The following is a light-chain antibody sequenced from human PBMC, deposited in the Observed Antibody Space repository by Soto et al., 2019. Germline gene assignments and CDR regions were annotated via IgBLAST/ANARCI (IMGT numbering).Light chain of an antibody. CDR2: DAS. Sequence: DIHLSRAPSTLSASVVDRVTIACRASQSITNWLAWYQQKPGKAPKLLIYDASTLETGVPSRFSGSGSGTEFTLTISSLQPDDSATYFCQQYNSYSWTFGQGTKVDIK. CDR1: QSITNW. CDR3: QQYNSYSWT. J-gene: IGKJ1*01. V-gene: IGKV1-5*01.